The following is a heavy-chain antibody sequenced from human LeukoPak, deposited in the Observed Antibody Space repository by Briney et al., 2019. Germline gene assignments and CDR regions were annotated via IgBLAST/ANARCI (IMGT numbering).Heavy chain of an antibody. D-gene: IGHD3-16*02. J-gene: IGHJ3*02. CDR3: ARGGVTFGGVIVFPDAFDI. CDR2: LYYSGST. V-gene: IGHV4-39*07. CDR1: GGSITSSSYY. Sequence: PSETLSLTCTVSGGSITSSSYYWGWIRQPPGKGLEWIGSLYYSGSTYYNPSLKSRVTISLDTSKNQFSLKLSSVTAADTAVYYCARGGVTFGGVIVFPDAFDIWGQGTMVTVSS.